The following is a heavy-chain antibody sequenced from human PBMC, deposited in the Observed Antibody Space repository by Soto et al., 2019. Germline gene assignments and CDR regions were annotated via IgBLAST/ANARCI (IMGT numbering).Heavy chain of an antibody. CDR3: GAYCRRTYCYAWFHP. CDR2: LYYTGTT. Sequence: PSETLSLTCSVSGGSIGSSSYYFGWIRQPPGKGLEWIGSLYYTGTTYYNSSLKSRVTISADKSQNQFSLRLSSVTAADTAVYYCGAYCRRTYCYAWFHPWGQGTLVTVSS. CDR1: GGSIGSSSYY. V-gene: IGHV4-39*01. J-gene: IGHJ5*02. D-gene: IGHD2-2*01.